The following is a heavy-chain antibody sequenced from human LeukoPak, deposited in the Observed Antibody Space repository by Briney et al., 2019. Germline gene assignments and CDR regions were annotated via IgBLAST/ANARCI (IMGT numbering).Heavy chain of an antibody. D-gene: IGHD3-22*01. CDR3: ASRFYDSSGYDY. CDR2: IYYSGST. V-gene: IGHV4-59*08. Sequence: IGYIYYSGSTNYNPSLKSRVTISVDTSKNQFSLKLSSVTAADTAVYYCASRFYDSSGYDYWGQGTLVTVSS. J-gene: IGHJ4*02.